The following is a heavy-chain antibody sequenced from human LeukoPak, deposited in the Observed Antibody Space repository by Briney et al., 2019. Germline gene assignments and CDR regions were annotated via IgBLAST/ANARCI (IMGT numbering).Heavy chain of an antibody. CDR3: ARSINFDY. D-gene: IGHD6-6*01. Sequence: SETLSLTCAVYGGSFSGYYWSWIRQPPGKGLEWIGEINHSGSTNYNPSLKSRVTISVDTSKNQFSLKLSSVTAADTAVYYCARSINFDYWGQGTLVTVSS. CDR2: INHSGST. CDR1: GGSFSGYY. V-gene: IGHV4-34*01. J-gene: IGHJ4*02.